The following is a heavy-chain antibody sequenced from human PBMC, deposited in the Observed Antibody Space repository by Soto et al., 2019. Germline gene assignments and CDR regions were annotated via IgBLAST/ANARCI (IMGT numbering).Heavy chain of an antibody. CDR1: GFTFSSYA. J-gene: IGHJ6*02. CDR3: ARGTYYEFWSGYPSYGMDV. D-gene: IGHD3-3*01. V-gene: IGHV3-30-3*01. Sequence: GGSLRLSCAASGFTFSSYAMHWVRQAPGKGLEWVAVISYDGSNKYYADSVKGRFTISRDNSKNTLYLQMNSLRAEDTAVYYCARGTYYEFWSGYPSYGMDVWGQGTTVTVSS. CDR2: ISYDGSNK.